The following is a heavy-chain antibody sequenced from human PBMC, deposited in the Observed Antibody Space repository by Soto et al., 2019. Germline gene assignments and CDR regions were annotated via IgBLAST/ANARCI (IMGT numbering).Heavy chain of an antibody. CDR2: ISAYNGNT. D-gene: IGHD2-15*01. Sequence: ASVKVSCKASGYTFTSYGISWVRQAPGQGLEWMGWISAYNGNTNYAQKLQGRVTMTTDTSTSTAYMELRSLRSDDTAVYYCAREFPVGYCSGGSCSYDAFDIWSQGTMVTVSS. CDR1: GYTFTSYG. CDR3: AREFPVGYCSGGSCSYDAFDI. J-gene: IGHJ3*02. V-gene: IGHV1-18*01.